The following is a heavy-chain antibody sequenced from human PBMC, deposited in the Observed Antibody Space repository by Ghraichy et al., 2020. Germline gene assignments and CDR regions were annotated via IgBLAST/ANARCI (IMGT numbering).Heavy chain of an antibody. Sequence: SQTISLTCSVSGGSISTNNYYWAWLRQPPGKGLEWIGSLYYSGSTYHNSSLKSRVTLSGDTSKNQFSLRLTSVSAADTAVYYCATGISTRLGWGNWFGPWGQGTLVTVSS. J-gene: IGHJ5*02. CDR1: GGSISTNNYY. D-gene: IGHD3-16*01. CDR2: LYYSGST. CDR3: ATGISTRLGWGNWFGP. V-gene: IGHV4-39*07.